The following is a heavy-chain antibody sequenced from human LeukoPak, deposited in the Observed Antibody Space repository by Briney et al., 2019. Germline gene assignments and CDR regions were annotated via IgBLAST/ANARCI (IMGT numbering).Heavy chain of an antibody. CDR1: GYTFTSYY. D-gene: IGHD1-1*01. Sequence: GASVKASCKASGYTFTSYYMHWVRQAPGQGLEWMGIINPSGGSTSYAQKFQGRVTMTRDTSTSTVYMGLSSLRSEDTAVYYCARHGLERLFDYWGQGTLVTVSS. J-gene: IGHJ4*02. CDR2: INPSGGST. V-gene: IGHV1-46*01. CDR3: ARHGLERLFDY.